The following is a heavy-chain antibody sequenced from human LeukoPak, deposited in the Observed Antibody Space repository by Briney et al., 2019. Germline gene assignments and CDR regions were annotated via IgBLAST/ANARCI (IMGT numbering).Heavy chain of an antibody. V-gene: IGHV3-7*03. Sequence: GGSLRLSCEASGFTFSSYWMSWVRQAPGKGLEWVANIKQDGSQKYYVDSVKGRFTISRDNAKNSLYLQMNSLRAEDTAMYYCTCPSAAGPNWGQGTLVTVSS. D-gene: IGHD6-13*01. CDR1: GFTFSSYW. CDR2: IKQDGSQK. J-gene: IGHJ4*02. CDR3: TCPSAAGPN.